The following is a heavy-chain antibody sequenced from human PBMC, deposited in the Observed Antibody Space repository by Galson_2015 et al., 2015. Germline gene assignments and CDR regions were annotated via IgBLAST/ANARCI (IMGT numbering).Heavy chain of an antibody. J-gene: IGHJ4*02. Sequence: SVKVSCKASGGTFSSYAISWVRQAPGQGLEWMGGIIPIFGTANYAQKFQGRVTITADESTSTAYMELSSLRSEDTAVYYCARDGCSSTSCYAPFDYWGQGTLVTVSS. CDR1: GGTFSSYA. D-gene: IGHD2-2*01. CDR3: ARDGCSSTSCYAPFDY. V-gene: IGHV1-69*13. CDR2: IIPIFGTA.